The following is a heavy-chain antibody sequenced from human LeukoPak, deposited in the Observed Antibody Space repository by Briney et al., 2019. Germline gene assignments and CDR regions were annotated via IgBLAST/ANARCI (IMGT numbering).Heavy chain of an antibody. CDR1: GGSISSYY. J-gene: IGHJ6*03. Sequence: SETLSLTCTVSGGSISSYYWSWIRQPPGKGLEWIGEINHSGSTNYNPSLKSRVTISVDTSKNQFSLKLSSVTAADTAVYYCARVTAAAGFFRSYYYYYMDVWGKGTTVTVSS. V-gene: IGHV4-34*01. CDR2: INHSGST. D-gene: IGHD6-13*01. CDR3: ARVTAAAGFFRSYYYYYMDV.